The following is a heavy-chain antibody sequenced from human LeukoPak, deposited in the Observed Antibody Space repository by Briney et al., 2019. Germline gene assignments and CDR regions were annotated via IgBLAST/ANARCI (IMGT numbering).Heavy chain of an antibody. CDR3: ARERRAHWAAFDI. V-gene: IGHV3-21*01. CDR1: GFTFSSYS. CDR2: ISSSSSYI. D-gene: IGHD7-27*01. J-gene: IGHJ3*02. Sequence: GGSLRLSCAASGFTFSSYSMNWVRQAPGKGLEWVSSISSSSSYIYYADSVKGRFTISRDNAKNSLYLQMNSLRAEDTAVYYCARERRAHWAAFDIWGQGTMVTVSS.